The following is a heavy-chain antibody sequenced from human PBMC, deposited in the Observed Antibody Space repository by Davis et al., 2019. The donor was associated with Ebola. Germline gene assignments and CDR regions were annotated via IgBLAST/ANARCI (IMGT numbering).Heavy chain of an antibody. D-gene: IGHD6-19*01. CDR2: MYTACTSRCT. J-gene: IGHJ4*02. Sequence: GESLKISCAASGFSVTSTYVSWVRQAPGKGLEWVSVMYTACTSRCTDYADSVKGRFIVSRDNSKNTVYLEMNTLRADDTAVYYCVRHYSTVWYHYDYFDYWGQGVLVTVSS. CDR3: VRHYSTVWYHYDYFDY. V-gene: IGHV3-66*04. CDR1: GFSVTSTY.